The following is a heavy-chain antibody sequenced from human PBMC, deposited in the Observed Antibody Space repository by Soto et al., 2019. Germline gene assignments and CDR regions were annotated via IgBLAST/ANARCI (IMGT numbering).Heavy chain of an antibody. CDR3: LLGSGGSCYSGWFDP. CDR2: IYYSGST. CDR1: GGYISSSSYY. V-gene: IGHV4-39*01. D-gene: IGHD2-15*01. Sequence: SETLSLTCAVSGGYISSSSYYWGWIRQPQGKGLEWIGSIYYSGSTYYNPSLKSRVTISVDMSKTQFSLKLSSVTAADTAVYYCLLGSGGSCYSGWFDPWGQGTLVTVSS. J-gene: IGHJ5*02.